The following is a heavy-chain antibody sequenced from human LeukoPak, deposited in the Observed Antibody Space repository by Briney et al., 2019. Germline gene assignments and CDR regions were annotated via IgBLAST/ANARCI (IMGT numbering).Heavy chain of an antibody. J-gene: IGHJ6*04. CDR1: GFIFSDYY. D-gene: IGHD3-10*02. CDR2: ISSGGSTI. Sequence: GGSLRLSCAASGFIFSDYYINWIRQAPGKGLEWLSYISSGGSTIYYADSVKGRFTISRDNAKNSLYLQMNSLRAEDTAVYYCAELGITMIGGVWGKGTTVTISS. CDR3: AELGITMIGGV. V-gene: IGHV3-11*04.